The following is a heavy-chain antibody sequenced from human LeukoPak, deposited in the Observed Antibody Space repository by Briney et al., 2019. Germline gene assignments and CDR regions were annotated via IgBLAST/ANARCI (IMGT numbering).Heavy chain of an antibody. V-gene: IGHV1-18*01. CDR3: ARDQGIALAAGLSRAFDI. J-gene: IGHJ3*02. CDR1: VYTFTSYG. Sequence: GASVKVSCKASVYTFTSYGISWVRQAPGQGLEWMGWISAYNGNTNYAQKLQGRVTMTTDTSTSTAYMELRSLRSDDTAVYYCARDQGIALAAGLSRAFDIGGQGTMVTVSS. CDR2: ISAYNGNT. D-gene: IGHD6-19*01.